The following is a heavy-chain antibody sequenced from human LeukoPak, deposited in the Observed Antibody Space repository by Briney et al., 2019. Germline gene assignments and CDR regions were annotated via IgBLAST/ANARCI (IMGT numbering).Heavy chain of an antibody. J-gene: IGHJ4*02. CDR2: ISPGGPT. V-gene: IGHV3-23*01. CDR1: GFPFSSHG. CDR3: AKDGAWLRFDD. Sequence: GGTLRLSCAGSGFPFSSHGMNWVRQAPGKGLEWVSGISPGGPTYYADSVKGRFTISRDDPKNTLYLQMKNLRAEDTAVYYCAKDGAWLRFDDWGQGILVTVSS. D-gene: IGHD5-12*01.